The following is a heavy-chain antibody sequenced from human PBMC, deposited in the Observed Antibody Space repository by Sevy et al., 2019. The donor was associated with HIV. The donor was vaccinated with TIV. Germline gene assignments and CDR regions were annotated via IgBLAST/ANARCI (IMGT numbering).Heavy chain of an antibody. CDR3: AKGSPGTYYDFWSGSYYFDY. CDR1: GFTFSSYA. CDR2: ISGSGGST. D-gene: IGHD3-3*01. V-gene: IGHV3-23*01. Sequence: GGSLRLSCAASGFTFSSYAMSWVRQAPGKGLEWVSAISGSGGSTYYADSVKGRFTISRDNSKNTLYLQMNSLRAEDTAVYYCAKGSPGTYYDFWSGSYYFDYWGQGTLVTVSS. J-gene: IGHJ4*02.